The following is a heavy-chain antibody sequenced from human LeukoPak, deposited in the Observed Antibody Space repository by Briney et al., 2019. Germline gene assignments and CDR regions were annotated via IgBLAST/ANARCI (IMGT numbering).Heavy chain of an antibody. V-gene: IGHV3-30-3*01. CDR3: ARDGGFGEFPAYYFDY. CDR2: ISYDGSNK. J-gene: IGHJ4*02. D-gene: IGHD3-10*01. Sequence: GGSLRLSCAASGLTFSSYAMHWVRQAPGKGLERVAVISYDGSNKYYADSVKGRFTISRDNSKNTLYLQMNSLRAEDTAVYYCARDGGFGEFPAYYFDYWGQGTLVTVSS. CDR1: GLTFSSYA.